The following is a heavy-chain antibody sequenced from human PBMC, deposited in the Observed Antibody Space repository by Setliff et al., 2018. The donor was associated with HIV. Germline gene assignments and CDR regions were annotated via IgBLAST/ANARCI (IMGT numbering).Heavy chain of an antibody. CDR3: ARELYDYGDFRDAFDI. J-gene: IGHJ3*02. Sequence: ASVKVSCKASGYTFTDYYMHWVRQAPGQGLEWMGRINPNSGGTNYAQNFQGRVTMTRDTSISTAYMELSRLRSDDTAVYYCARELYDYGDFRDAFDIWGRGTMVTVSS. V-gene: IGHV1-2*06. CDR1: GYTFTDYY. D-gene: IGHD4-17*01. CDR2: INPNSGGT.